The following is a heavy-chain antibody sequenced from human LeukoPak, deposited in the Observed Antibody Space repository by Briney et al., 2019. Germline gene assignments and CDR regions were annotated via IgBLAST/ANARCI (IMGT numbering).Heavy chain of an antibody. V-gene: IGHV1-3*01. CDR3: ARDSYQLRYFDWLLYFNLFDP. Sequence: ASVKVSCKASGYTFTSYAMHWVRQAPGQRLEWMGWINAGNGNTKYSQKFQGRVTITRDTSASTAYMELSSLRSEDTAVYYCARDSYQLRYFDWLLYFNLFDPWGQGTLVNVSS. CDR1: GYTFTSYA. CDR2: INAGNGNT. D-gene: IGHD3-9*01. J-gene: IGHJ5*02.